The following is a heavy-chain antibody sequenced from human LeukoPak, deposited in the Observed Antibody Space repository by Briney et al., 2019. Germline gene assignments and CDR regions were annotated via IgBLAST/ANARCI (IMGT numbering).Heavy chain of an antibody. J-gene: IGHJ5*02. D-gene: IGHD4-17*01. Sequence: GGSLRLSCAASGFTFSSYAMHWVRQAPGKGLEWVAVISYEGSNKYYADSVKGRFTISRDNSKNTLYLQMNSLRAEDTAVYYCARNGPTTVTWFDPWGQGTLVTVSS. V-gene: IGHV3-30*04. CDR1: GFTFSSYA. CDR3: ARNGPTTVTWFDP. CDR2: ISYEGSNK.